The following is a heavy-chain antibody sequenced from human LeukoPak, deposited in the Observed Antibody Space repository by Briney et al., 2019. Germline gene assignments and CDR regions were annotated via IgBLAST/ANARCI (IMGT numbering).Heavy chain of an antibody. CDR2: INPNSGGT. Sequence: ASVKVSCKASGYTFTDYYMHWVRQAPGQGLEWMGWINPNSGGTNYAQKFQGRVTMTRDTSISIAYMEVSRLRSDDTAVYYCARGCCSSIKCYEDAYWGQGTLVTVSS. V-gene: IGHV1-2*02. D-gene: IGHD2-2*01. CDR3: ARGCCSSIKCYEDAY. CDR1: GYTFTDYY. J-gene: IGHJ4*02.